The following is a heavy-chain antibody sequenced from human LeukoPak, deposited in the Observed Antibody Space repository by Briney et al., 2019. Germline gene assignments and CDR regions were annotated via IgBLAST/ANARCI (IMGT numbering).Heavy chain of an antibody. D-gene: IGHD2-21*02. V-gene: IGHV3-30*02. Sequence: PGGSLRLSCVASGFTFSSNGMHWVRQAPGKGLEWVTFIQYVGSKKYYADSVKGRFTISRDNSKNTLYLEMNSLRAEDTAVYYCTRDDYSYYYYYMDVWGKGTTVTISS. CDR3: TRDDYSYYYYYMDV. CDR1: GFTFSSNG. CDR2: IQYVGSKK. J-gene: IGHJ6*03.